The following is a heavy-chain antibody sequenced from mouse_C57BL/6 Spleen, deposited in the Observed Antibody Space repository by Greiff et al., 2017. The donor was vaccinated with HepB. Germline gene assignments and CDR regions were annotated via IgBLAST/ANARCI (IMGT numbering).Heavy chain of an antibody. CDR1: GFTFSDYY. Sequence: EVMLVESGGGLVQPGGSLKLSCAASGFTFSDYYMYWVRQTPEKRLEWVAYISNGGGSTYYPDTVKGRFTISRDNAKNTLYLQMSRLKSEDTAMYYCARRSNPRWYFDVWGTGTTVTVSS. V-gene: IGHV5-12*01. J-gene: IGHJ1*03. CDR3: ARRSNPRWYFDV. CDR2: ISNGGGST. D-gene: IGHD2-5*01.